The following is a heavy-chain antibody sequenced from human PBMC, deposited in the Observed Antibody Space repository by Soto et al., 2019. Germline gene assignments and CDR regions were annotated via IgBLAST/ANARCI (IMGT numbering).Heavy chain of an antibody. CDR1: GGTFSSYA. CDR2: IIPIFGTA. Sequence: SVKVSCKASGGTFSSYAISWVRQAPGQGLEWMGGIIPIFGTANYAQKFQGRVTITADESTSTAYMELSSLRSEDTAVYYCARGHYYDSSGYYSTPRHYYYYGMDVWGQGTTVTVSS. V-gene: IGHV1-69*13. D-gene: IGHD3-22*01. J-gene: IGHJ6*02. CDR3: ARGHYYDSSGYYSTPRHYYYYGMDV.